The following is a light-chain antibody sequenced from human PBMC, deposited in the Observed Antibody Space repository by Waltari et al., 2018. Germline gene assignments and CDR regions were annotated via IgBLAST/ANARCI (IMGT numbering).Light chain of an antibody. CDR3: QQSYSSPRT. Sequence: DIQMTQSPSSLSASVGARVTITCRASQSISEYVNWYQQRPGKAPKILIYVASILQSGVPLRFSGSGSGTNFTLSISSLQPEDFATYYCQQSYSSPRTFGQGTNLKIK. CDR2: VAS. CDR1: QSISEY. V-gene: IGKV1-39*01. J-gene: IGKJ2*01.